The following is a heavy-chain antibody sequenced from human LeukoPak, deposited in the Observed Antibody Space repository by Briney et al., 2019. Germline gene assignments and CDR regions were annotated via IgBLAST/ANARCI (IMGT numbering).Heavy chain of an antibody. CDR2: ISYDGSNK. Sequence: GGSLRLSCAASGFTFSSYAMHWVRQAPGKGLEWVAVISYDGSNKYYADSVKGRFTISRDNSKNTLYLQMNSLRAEDTAVYYCAKDTTTTLNYFDYWGQGTLVTVSS. CDR3: AKDTTTTLNYFDY. D-gene: IGHD1-26*01. J-gene: IGHJ4*02. CDR1: GFTFSSYA. V-gene: IGHV3-30*04.